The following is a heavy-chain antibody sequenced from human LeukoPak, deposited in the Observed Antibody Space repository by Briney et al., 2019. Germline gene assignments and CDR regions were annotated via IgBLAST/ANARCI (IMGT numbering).Heavy chain of an antibody. J-gene: IGHJ4*02. V-gene: IGHV3-30*01. CDR1: GFTFSNYA. CDR3: ARDSTYYYDSGSSGPHYFDN. Sequence: PGKSLRLSCAASGFTFSNYAMHWVRQAPGKGLEWVSLISSGGTYEYYADSVKGRFTISRDNSKNTLYLQSNSLRAEDTAVYYCARDSTYYYDSGSSGPHYFDNWGQGTLVTVSS. CDR2: ISSGGTYE. D-gene: IGHD3-10*01.